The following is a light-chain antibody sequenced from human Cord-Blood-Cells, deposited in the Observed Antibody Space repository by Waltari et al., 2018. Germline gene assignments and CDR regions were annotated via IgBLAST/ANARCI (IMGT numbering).Light chain of an antibody. CDR3: QQYGSSPGT. CDR2: GAS. J-gene: IGKJ1*01. Sequence: IVLTQSPGPLSLSPGERATLSCRASQSVSSSYLAWYQQKPGQAPRLLIYGASSRATGIPDRFSGSGSGTDFTLTISRLEPEDFAVYYCQQYGSSPGTFGQGTKVEIK. CDR1: QSVSSSY. V-gene: IGKV3-20*01.